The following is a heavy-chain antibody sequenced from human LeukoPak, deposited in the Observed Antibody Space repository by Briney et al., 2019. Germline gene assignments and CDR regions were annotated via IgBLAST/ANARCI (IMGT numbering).Heavy chain of an antibody. CDR2: IIPIFGTA. J-gene: IGHJ6*03. CDR3: ARGGYCSGGSCGVIYYYMDV. Sequence: SVKVSCKASGGTFSSYAISWVRQAPGQGLEWMGRIIPIFGTANYAQKFQGRVTITADESTSTAYMELSSLRSEDTAVYYCARGGYCSGGSCGVIYYYMDVWGKGTTVTVSS. CDR1: GGTFSSYA. V-gene: IGHV1-69*13. D-gene: IGHD2-15*01.